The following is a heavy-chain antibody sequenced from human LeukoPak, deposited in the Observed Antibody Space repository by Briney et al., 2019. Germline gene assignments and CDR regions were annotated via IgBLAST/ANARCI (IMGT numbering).Heavy chain of an antibody. CDR2: IWYDGSNE. J-gene: IGHJ4*02. V-gene: IGHV3-33*01. D-gene: IGHD3-22*01. Sequence: GGSLRLSCAASGFAFSDYAMHWVRQAPGKGLEWVAVIWYDGSNENYANSVRGRFTVSRDNSKKTLYLHMNSVRAEDSGVYYCARVAMSDSSGYCDYWGQGTLVTVSS. CDR1: GFAFSDYA. CDR3: ARVAMSDSSGYCDY.